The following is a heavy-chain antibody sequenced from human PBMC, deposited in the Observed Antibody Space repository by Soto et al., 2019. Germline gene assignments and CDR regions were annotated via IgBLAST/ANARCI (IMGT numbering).Heavy chain of an antibody. V-gene: IGHV3-53*04. CDR2: IYSGGST. CDR3: ARGGGGGCSGGSCSYYGIDV. D-gene: IGHD2-15*01. Sequence: EVQLVESGGGLVQPGGSLRLSCAASGFTVSSNYMSWVRQAPGKGLEWVSVIYSGGSTYYADSVKGRFTISRHNSKNTLYLQMNSPRAEDTAVYYCARGGGGGCSGGSCSYYGIDVWGQGTTVTVSS. J-gene: IGHJ6*02. CDR1: GFTVSSNY.